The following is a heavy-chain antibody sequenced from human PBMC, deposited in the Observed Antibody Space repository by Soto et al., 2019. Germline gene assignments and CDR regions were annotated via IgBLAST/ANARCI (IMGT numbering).Heavy chain of an antibody. V-gene: IGHV3-30-3*01. CDR3: ARDVWVGAMPPPGIYYYYGMDV. D-gene: IGHD1-26*01. Sequence: GGSLRLSCAASGFTFSSYAVHWVRQAPGKGLEWVAVISYDGSNKYYADSVKGRFTISRDNSKNTLYLQMNSLRAEDTAVYYCARDVWVGAMPPPGIYYYYGMDVWGQGTTVTVSS. J-gene: IGHJ6*02. CDR1: GFTFSSYA. CDR2: ISYDGSNK.